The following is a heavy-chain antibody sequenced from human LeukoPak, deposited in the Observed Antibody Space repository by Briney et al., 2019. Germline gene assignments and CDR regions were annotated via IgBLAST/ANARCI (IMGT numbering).Heavy chain of an antibody. CDR3: ARQMTPDAFDI. CDR1: GFTFNSYG. J-gene: IGHJ3*02. CDR2: IWYDGSNK. Sequence: PGRSLRLSCAASGFTFNSYGMHWVRQAPGKGLEWVAVIWYDGSNKYYADSVKGRFTISRDNSKNTLYLQMNSLRAEDTAVYYCARQMTPDAFDIWGQGTMVTVSS. V-gene: IGHV3-33*01. D-gene: IGHD2-15*01.